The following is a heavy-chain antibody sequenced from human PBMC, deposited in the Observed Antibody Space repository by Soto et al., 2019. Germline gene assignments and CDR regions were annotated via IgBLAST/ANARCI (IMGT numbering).Heavy chain of an antibody. V-gene: IGHV4-59*08. D-gene: IGHD3-22*01. J-gene: IGHJ5*02. CDR3: ARLGGYYHSLDT. CDR2: VYYTGTT. Sequence: SETLSLTCTVSGGSINNYYWTWIRQPPGMGLEWIGYVYYTGTTSYNPSLKSRVTISIDGSKDQISLKLSSVTAGDTAFYYCARLGGYYHSLDTWGQGTLVTVSS. CDR1: GGSINNYY.